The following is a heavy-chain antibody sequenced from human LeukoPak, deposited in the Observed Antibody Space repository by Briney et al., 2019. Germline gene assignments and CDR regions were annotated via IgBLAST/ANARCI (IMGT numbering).Heavy chain of an antibody. D-gene: IGHD6-6*01. Sequence: ASVKVSCKASGYTFTSYDINWVRQAPGQELEWMGWMNPNSGNTGYAQKFQGRVTMTRNTSISTAYMELSSLRSEDTAVYYCARKHGPSIAARPRRKPYGMDVWGQGTTVTVSS. CDR1: GYTFTSYD. CDR3: ARKHGPSIAARPRRKPYGMDV. CDR2: MNPNSGNT. J-gene: IGHJ6*02. V-gene: IGHV1-8*01.